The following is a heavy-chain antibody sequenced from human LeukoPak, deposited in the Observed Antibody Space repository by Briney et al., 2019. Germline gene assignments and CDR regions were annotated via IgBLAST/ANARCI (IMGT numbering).Heavy chain of an antibody. J-gene: IGHJ4*02. V-gene: IGHV4-59*01. CDR1: GGAITGYY. D-gene: IGHD5-12*01. CDR3: ARGGHSGFDY. Sequence: PSETLSLTCTVSGGAITGYYWSWIRQPPGKGLEWIGYIYYSGNTNYNPSLKSRVTISVDTSKNQFSLKLSSVTAADTAVYYCARGGHSGFDYWGQGTLVTVSS. CDR2: IYYSGNT.